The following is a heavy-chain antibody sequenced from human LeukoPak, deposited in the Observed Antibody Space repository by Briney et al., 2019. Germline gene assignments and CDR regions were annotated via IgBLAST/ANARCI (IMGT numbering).Heavy chain of an antibody. CDR3: ARATNGRFDI. CDR1: GFTFSSYS. CDR2: ISSSTSYI. V-gene: IGHV3-21*01. J-gene: IGHJ3*02. D-gene: IGHD2-8*01. Sequence: PGGSLRLSCAASGFTFSSYSMNWVRQAPGKGLEWVSFISSSTSYISYADLVKGRFTISRDNAKSSLWLQMNSLRAENTAVYYCARATNGRFDIWGQGTMVTVSS.